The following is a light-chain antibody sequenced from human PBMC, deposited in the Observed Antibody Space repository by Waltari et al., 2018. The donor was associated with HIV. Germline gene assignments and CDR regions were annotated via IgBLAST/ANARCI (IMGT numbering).Light chain of an antibody. J-gene: IGKJ2*01. CDR1: QSISNN. CDR3: QQYINWPPYT. CDR2: DAS. V-gene: IGKV3-15*01. Sequence: DIVMTQSPATLSVSPGERATLSCRASQSISNNLAWYQQKPGQAPRLLMYDASTRATGVPARFSGSGSGTELTLTISSLQSEDFAVYYCQQYINWPPYTFGQGTKLEIK.